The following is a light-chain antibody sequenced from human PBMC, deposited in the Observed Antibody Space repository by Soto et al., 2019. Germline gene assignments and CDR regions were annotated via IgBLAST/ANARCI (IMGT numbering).Light chain of an antibody. V-gene: IGLV2-11*01. CDR3: CSSAASNPFV. J-gene: IGLJ1*01. CDR1: SSDVGGYNY. Sequence: QSVLTQPLSVSGSPGQSVTISCTGASSDVGGYNYVSWYQQYSGKAPKVMIYDVSKRPSGVPDRFSGSKSGNTASLTISGLQAEDEADYSCCSSAASNPFVFGNGNKLTVL. CDR2: DVS.